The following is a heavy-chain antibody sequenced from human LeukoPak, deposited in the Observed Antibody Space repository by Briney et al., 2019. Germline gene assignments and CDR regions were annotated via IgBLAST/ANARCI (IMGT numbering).Heavy chain of an antibody. CDR1: GGSISSSSYY. Sequence: SETLSLTCTVSGGSISSSSYYWGWIRQPRGKGLEWIGSIYYSGSTYYNPSLKSRVTISVDTSKNQFSLKLSSVTAADTAVYYCARLIDSSSWSYVGSYYYYMDVWGKGTTVTVSS. V-gene: IGHV4-39*01. CDR3: ARLIDSSSWSYVGSYYYYMDV. D-gene: IGHD6-13*01. J-gene: IGHJ6*03. CDR2: IYYSGST.